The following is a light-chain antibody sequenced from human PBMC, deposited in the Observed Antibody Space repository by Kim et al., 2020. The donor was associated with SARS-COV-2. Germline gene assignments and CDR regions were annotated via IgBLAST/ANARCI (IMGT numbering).Light chain of an antibody. CDR3: QQFGSSRLT. CDR1: QSLSSSY. CDR2: GAS. J-gene: IGKJ4*01. Sequence: SPGERATLSCRASQSLSSSYLAWYQHKPGQAPRLLTYGASNRATGVPDRFSGSGSGTDFTLTISRVEPEDFAVYYCQQFGSSRLTFGGGTKVDIK. V-gene: IGKV3-20*01.